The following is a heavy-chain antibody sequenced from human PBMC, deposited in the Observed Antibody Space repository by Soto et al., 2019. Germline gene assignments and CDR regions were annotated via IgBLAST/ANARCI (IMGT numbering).Heavy chain of an antibody. J-gene: IGHJ4*02. CDR1: GFTFSSYG. CDR3: ARDVNGDYDY. Sequence: QVQLVESGGGVVQPGRSLRLSCAASGFTFSSYGMHWVRQAPGKGLEWVAVIWYDGSNKYYADSVQGRFTISRDNSKNTLYLQMNSLRAEDTAVYYCARDVNGDYDYWGQGTLVTVSS. D-gene: IGHD4-17*01. CDR2: IWYDGSNK. V-gene: IGHV3-33*01.